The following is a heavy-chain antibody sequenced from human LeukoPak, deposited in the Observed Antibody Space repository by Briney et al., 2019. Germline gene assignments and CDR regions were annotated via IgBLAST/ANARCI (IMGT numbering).Heavy chain of an antibody. J-gene: IGHJ3*02. CDR3: ARAKYYDSRGYSVREAYDI. CDR1: GFTFSSYT. V-gene: IGHV3-30*04. Sequence: GGSLRLSCTASGFTFSSYTMHWVRRAPGKGLEWVAVISHDGNIKYHADSMKGRFTISRDNSRNTLYLQMNNLRPEDTAVYSCARAKYYDSRGYSVREAYDIWGQGTMVTVSS. CDR2: ISHDGNIK. D-gene: IGHD3-22*01.